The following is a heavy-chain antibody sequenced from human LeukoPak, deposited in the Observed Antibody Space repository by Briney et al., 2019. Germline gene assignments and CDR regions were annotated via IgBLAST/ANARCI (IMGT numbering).Heavy chain of an antibody. J-gene: IGHJ4*02. CDR1: GGTFTSYG. Sequence: ASVKVSCKASGGTFTSYGISWVRQAPGQGLEWMGWISAYNGNTNYAQKLQGRVTMTTDTSTSTAYMELRSLRSDDTAVYYCARDSDCSSTSCYYPPDYWGQGTLVTVSS. D-gene: IGHD2-2*01. CDR3: ARDSDCSSTSCYYPPDY. CDR2: ISAYNGNT. V-gene: IGHV1-18*01.